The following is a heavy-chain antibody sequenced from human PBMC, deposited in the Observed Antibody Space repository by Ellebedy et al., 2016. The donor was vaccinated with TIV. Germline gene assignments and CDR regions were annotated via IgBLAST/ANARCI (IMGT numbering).Heavy chain of an antibody. D-gene: IGHD4-17*01. Sequence: SGPTLVKPTQTLTLTCTFSGFSLSTSGMRVSWIRQPPGKALDWLARIDWDDDKFYSTSLKTRPTISKDTSKNQVVLTMTNMDPVDTATYYCARTRAADYGDHGQIDYWGQGTLVTVSS. CDR3: ARTRAADYGDHGQIDY. CDR1: GFSLSTSGMR. V-gene: IGHV2-70*04. J-gene: IGHJ4*02. CDR2: IDWDDDK.